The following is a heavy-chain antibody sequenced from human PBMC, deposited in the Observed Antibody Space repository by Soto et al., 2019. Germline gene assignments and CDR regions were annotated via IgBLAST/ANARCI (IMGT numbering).Heavy chain of an antibody. CDR2: INDRGSI. Sequence: QVQLQQWGAGLLKPSETLSLTCGVYDGSFSASFWSWIRQPPGKGLEWIGEINDRGSINYNPSLRSRVTISGDTSKNQVSLNLRSVTAADTAVYFCASGRGTENYWGQGTLVTVSS. CDR1: DGSFSASF. V-gene: IGHV4-34*01. D-gene: IGHD3-10*01. J-gene: IGHJ4*02. CDR3: ASGRGTENY.